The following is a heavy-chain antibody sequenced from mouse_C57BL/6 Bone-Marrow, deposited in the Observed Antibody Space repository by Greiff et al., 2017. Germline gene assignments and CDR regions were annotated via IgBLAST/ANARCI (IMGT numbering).Heavy chain of an antibody. CDR2: IDPEDGET. V-gene: IGHV14-2*01. Sequence: EVQLQQSGAELVKPGASVKLSCTASGFNIKDYYMHWVKQRTEQGLEWIGRIDPEDGETKSAPKFQGKVPITADTSANTAYLQRSSLTAENTAVYYCAGGFYYGNNYYAMDYWGRGTSVTGSS. CDR1: GFNIKDYY. J-gene: IGHJ4*01. CDR3: AGGFYYGNNYYAMDY. D-gene: IGHD1-1*01.